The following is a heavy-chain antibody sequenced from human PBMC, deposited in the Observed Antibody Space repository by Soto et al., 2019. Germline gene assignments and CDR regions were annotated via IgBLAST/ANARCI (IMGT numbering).Heavy chain of an antibody. Sequence: QVQLVQSGPEVKKPGASVRVSCMTSGYAFTSYGVNWVRQVPGQGLEWMGWIAPHSGRTTYLPKFQGRVTITADPSANTAYMDLTSLNSDDTGIYFCARAATGSYHSAYWGQGTVVTVSA. CDR3: ARAATGSYHSAY. CDR2: IAPHSGRT. J-gene: IGHJ4*02. D-gene: IGHD3-10*01. CDR1: GYAFTSYG. V-gene: IGHV1-18*04.